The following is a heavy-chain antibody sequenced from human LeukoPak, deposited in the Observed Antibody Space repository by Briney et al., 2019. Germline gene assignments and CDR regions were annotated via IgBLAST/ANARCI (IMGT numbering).Heavy chain of an antibody. V-gene: IGHV4-34*01. J-gene: IGHJ4*02. CDR1: GFSFSSYG. CDR3: ASAYSSSSRDVDY. CDR2: INHSGST. Sequence: GSLRLSCTASGFSFSSYGMNWIRQPPGKGLEWIGEINHSGSTNYNPSLKSRVTISVDTSKNQFSLKLSSVTAADTAVYYCASAYSSSSRDVDYWGQGTLVTVSS. D-gene: IGHD6-6*01.